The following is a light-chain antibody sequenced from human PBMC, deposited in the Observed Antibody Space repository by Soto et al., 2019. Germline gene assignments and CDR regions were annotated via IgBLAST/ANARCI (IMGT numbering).Light chain of an antibody. CDR2: SNN. J-gene: IGLJ2*01. V-gene: IGLV1-47*02. Sequence: QLVLTQPPSASGTPGQNVFISCSGSSSNIGGTNYAYWYQQLPGAAPKLLMHSNNLRPSGVPERISGSKCGTAASLAISGLRSEDEAVYYCASWDDRLGAVIFGGGTKLTVL. CDR3: ASWDDRLGAVI. CDR1: SSNIGGTNY.